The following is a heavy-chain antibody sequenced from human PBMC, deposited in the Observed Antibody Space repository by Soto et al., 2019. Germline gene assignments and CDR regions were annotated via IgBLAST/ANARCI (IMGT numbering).Heavy chain of an antibody. CDR3: TRDASRDSSARGWFDP. CDR1: GFTFRSFT. Sequence: EVQLVESGGGLVKPGGSLRLSCAASGFTFRSFTMNWVRQAAGKGLEWVSTISSNSAYIYYTDALRGRFTISRDNAKNSLQLQMNSLRAEDTAVYYCTRDASRDSSARGWFDPWGPGTLVTVSS. J-gene: IGHJ5*02. D-gene: IGHD6-13*01. V-gene: IGHV3-21*02. CDR2: ISSNSAYI.